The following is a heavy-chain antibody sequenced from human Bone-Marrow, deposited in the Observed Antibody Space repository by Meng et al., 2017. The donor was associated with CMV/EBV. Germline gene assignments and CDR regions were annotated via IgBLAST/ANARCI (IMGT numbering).Heavy chain of an antibody. D-gene: IGHD3-3*01. V-gene: IGHV3-74*01. J-gene: IGHJ4*02. CDR3: TGTNYDFRH. CDR2: INSDGTGT. Sequence: GESLKISCAASGFTFSNYWMHWVRQAPGKGLMWVSRINSDGTGTIYADSVKGRFTMSRDNAKNTLYLQMNSLRAEDTAIYYCTGTNYDFRHWGQGKLVNVDS. CDR1: GFTFSNYW.